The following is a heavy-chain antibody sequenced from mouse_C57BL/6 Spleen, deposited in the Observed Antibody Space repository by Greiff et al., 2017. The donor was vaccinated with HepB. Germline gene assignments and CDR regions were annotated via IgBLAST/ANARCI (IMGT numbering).Heavy chain of an antibody. Sequence: QVQLKEPGAELVRPGSSVKLSCKASGYTFTSYWMHWVKQRPIQGLEWIGNIDPSDSETHYNQKFKDKATLTVDKSSSTAYMQLSSLTSEDSAVYYCARWVVDGGRYFDYWGQGTTLTVSS. D-gene: IGHD1-1*02. CDR2: IDPSDSET. J-gene: IGHJ2*01. CDR1: GYTFTSYW. V-gene: IGHV1-52*01. CDR3: ARWVVDGGRYFDY.